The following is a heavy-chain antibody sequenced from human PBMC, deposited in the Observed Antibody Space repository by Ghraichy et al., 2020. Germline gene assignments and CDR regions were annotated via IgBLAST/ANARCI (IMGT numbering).Heavy chain of an antibody. D-gene: IGHD3-16*01. CDR2: ISTTGDII. J-gene: IGHJ6*02. CDR1: GFTFSTLE. V-gene: IGHV3-48*03. CDR3: ASLPVFGNFGMGG. Sequence: GGSLRLSCVVSGFTFSTLEMNWVRQAPGRGLEWISYISTTGDIIYYADSVQGRFTISRDNRETSLFLHLNSLRVEDTAVYYCASLPVFGNFGMGGWGQGTTVAVSS.